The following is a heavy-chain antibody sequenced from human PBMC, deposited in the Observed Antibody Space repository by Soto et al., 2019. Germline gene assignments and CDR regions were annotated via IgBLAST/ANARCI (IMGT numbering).Heavy chain of an antibody. CDR1: EYSVSTYW. CDR3: ARRLLGGSGWYYFDY. Sequence: PVESLKISCKGSEYSVSTYWIAWVRHMPWKGLEWMGIIYPGDSDTRYSPSFQDQVTISADKSISTAHLQWSSLKASDTAMYYCARRLLGGSGWYYFDYWGQGTLVTVSS. J-gene: IGHJ4*02. V-gene: IGHV5-51*01. CDR2: IYPGDSDT. D-gene: IGHD6-19*01.